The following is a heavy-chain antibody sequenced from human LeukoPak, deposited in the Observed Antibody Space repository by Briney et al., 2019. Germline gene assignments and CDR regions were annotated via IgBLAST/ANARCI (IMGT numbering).Heavy chain of an antibody. Sequence: PGGSLRLSCAASGFTFSSCWMHWVRHDPGKGLVWVARINSDGSSTSYADSVKGRFTISRDNAKNTLYLQMSRLRVEDMAVYYCARVTSLTGTIFDSWGQGTLVTVSS. CDR1: GFTFSSCW. D-gene: IGHD1-7*01. J-gene: IGHJ4*02. V-gene: IGHV3-74*01. CDR3: ARVTSLTGTIFDS. CDR2: INSDGSST.